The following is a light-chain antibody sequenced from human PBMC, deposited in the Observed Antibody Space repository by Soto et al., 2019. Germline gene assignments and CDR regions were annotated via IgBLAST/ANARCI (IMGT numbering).Light chain of an antibody. CDR1: QYISSY. CDR3: QQSYSRPLT. J-gene: IGKJ3*01. Sequence: DIQMTQSPSSLSASVGDRVTITCRASQYISSYVNWYQQKPGKAPKFLIYGASDLQRGVPSRFSGSGSGTDFTLTINSLNPEDFATYYCQQSYSRPLTFGPGTKLDIK. CDR2: GAS. V-gene: IGKV1-39*01.